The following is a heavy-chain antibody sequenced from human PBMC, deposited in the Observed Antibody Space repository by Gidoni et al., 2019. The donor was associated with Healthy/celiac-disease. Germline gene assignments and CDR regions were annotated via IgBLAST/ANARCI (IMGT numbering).Heavy chain of an antibody. CDR1: GGSLSSSNW. D-gene: IGHD4-4*01. CDR3: AREPSNSGKTAVDY. Sequence: QVQLQESGPGLVKPSGTLSLTCAVSGGSLSSSNWWLWVRPPPGKGLEWIGGIYHSGSTNHNPSLKSRVTISVDKSKNQFSLKLSSVTAADTAVYYCAREPSNSGKTAVDYWGQGTLVTVSS. V-gene: IGHV4-4*02. J-gene: IGHJ4*02. CDR2: IYHSGST.